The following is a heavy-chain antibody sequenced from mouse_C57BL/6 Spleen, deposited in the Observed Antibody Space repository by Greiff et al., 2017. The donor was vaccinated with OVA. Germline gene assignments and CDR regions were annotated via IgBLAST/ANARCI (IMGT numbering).Heavy chain of an antibody. Sequence: EVKLQESGAELVRPGASVKLSCTASGFNIKDDYMHWVKQRPEQGLEWIGWIDPENGDTEYASKFQGKATITADTSSNTAYLQLSSLTSEDTAVYYCTPYGNYPYYAMDYWGQGTSVTVSS. CDR1: GFNIKDDY. D-gene: IGHD2-1*01. CDR2: IDPENGDT. J-gene: IGHJ4*01. CDR3: TPYGNYPYYAMDY. V-gene: IGHV14-4*01.